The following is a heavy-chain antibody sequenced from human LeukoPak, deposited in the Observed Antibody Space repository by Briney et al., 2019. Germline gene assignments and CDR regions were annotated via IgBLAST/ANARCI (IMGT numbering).Heavy chain of an antibody. CDR1: GFTFSIYA. CDR3: ARVGKAARSEWFDP. V-gene: IGHV3-23*01. CDR2: ISGGGAT. Sequence: RSLRLSCAPSGFTFSIYAMTWVRQARGKGLEWVSAISGGGATYYADSVKGRFTISRDNSKNTLYLQMNSLRADDTAVYYCARVGKAARSEWFDPWGQGTRVTVSS. D-gene: IGHD6-6*01. J-gene: IGHJ5*02.